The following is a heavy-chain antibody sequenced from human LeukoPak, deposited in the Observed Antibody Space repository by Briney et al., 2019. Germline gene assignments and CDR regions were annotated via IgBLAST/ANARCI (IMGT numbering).Heavy chain of an antibody. V-gene: IGHV3-74*01. D-gene: IGHD6-13*01. CDR2: INSDGSSR. CDR3: ASASSHRIAAGGDY. J-gene: IGHJ4*02. Sequence: PGGSLRLSCAASGFTFSNYSMHWARQAPGKGLVWVSRINSDGSSRNYADSVKGRFTISRDNAKNTLYLQMNSLRAEDTAVYYCASASSHRIAAGGDYWGQGTLVTVSS. CDR1: GFTFSNYS.